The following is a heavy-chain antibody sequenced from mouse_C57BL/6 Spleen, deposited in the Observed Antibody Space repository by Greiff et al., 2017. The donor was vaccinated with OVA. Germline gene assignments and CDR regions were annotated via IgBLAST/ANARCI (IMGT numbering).Heavy chain of an antibody. V-gene: IGHV5-9-1*02. D-gene: IGHD1-1*01. J-gene: IGHJ4*01. CDR3: TGGLRYYAMDY. Sequence: EVQVVESGEGLVKPGGSLKLSCAASGFTFSSYAMSWVRQTPEKRLEWVAYISSGGDYIYYADTVTGRFTISRDNARNTLYLQISSLKSEDTAMYYCTGGLRYYAMDYWGQGTSVTVSS. CDR1: GFTFSSYA. CDR2: ISSGGDYI.